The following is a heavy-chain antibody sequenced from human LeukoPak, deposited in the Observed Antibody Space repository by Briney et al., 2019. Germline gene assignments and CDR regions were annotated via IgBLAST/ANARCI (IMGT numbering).Heavy chain of an antibody. CDR2: ISNNGGYT. V-gene: IGHV3-23*01. CDR1: GFTFSSSA. J-gene: IGHJ4*02. D-gene: IGHD4-17*01. Sequence: GGSLRLSCAASGFTFSSSAMSWVRQAPGKGLEWVSAISNNGGYTYYADSVQGRFTISRDNSKNTLYLQMNSLRAEDTAVYYCAKGRNDYGDPFDYWGQGTLVTVSS. CDR3: AKGRNDYGDPFDY.